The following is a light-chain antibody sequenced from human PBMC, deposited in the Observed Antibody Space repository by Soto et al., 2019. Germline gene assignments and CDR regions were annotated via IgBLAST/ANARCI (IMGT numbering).Light chain of an antibody. V-gene: IGKV4-1*01. CDR2: WAS. J-gene: IGKJ2*01. CDR1: QSVLYSSNNKNY. CDR3: QQYESTPPT. Sequence: DIVMTQSPDSLAVSLGERATINCKSSQSVLYSSNNKNYVAWYQQRPGQPPKLLIYWASTRESGVPDRFSGSGSGTDFNLTISSRQAEDVAVYYCQQYESTPPTFGQGTKWEIK.